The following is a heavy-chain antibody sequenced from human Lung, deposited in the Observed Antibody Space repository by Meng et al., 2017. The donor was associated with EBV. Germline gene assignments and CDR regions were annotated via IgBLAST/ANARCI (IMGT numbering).Heavy chain of an antibody. Sequence: QVQLVQSGAEVKRPGAPGRVSCEASGYTFASYGISWLRQAPGQGLEWMGWFVNNVDTYSAQKFQGRVTMTTDTHTSTAFMELRSLRSDDTAVYYCARGTPGRSYSDYWGQGTLVTVSS. J-gene: IGHJ4*02. CDR3: ARGTPGRSYSDY. V-gene: IGHV1-18*01. D-gene: IGHD3-10*01. CDR1: GYTFASYG. CDR2: FVNNVDT.